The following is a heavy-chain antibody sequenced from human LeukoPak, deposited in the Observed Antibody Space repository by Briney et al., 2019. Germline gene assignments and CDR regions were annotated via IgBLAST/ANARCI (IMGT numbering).Heavy chain of an antibody. CDR1: GYTFTSHY. V-gene: IGHV1-46*01. CDR3: ARDVSSPSSWWFDP. J-gene: IGHJ5*02. Sequence: GASVKVSCKASGYTFTSHYMHWVRQAPEQGLEWMGIISPSGGSTGYAQKFQGRITMTRGMSTRTDYMELSSLRYEDTAVYYCARDVSSPSSWWFDPWGQGTLVIVSS. D-gene: IGHD2-2*01. CDR2: ISPSGGST.